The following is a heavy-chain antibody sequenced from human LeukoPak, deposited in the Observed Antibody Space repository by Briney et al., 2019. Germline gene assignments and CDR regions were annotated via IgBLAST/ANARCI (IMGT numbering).Heavy chain of an antibody. D-gene: IGHD3-9*01. CDR3: ARGDILTGYYKDY. V-gene: IGHV1-2*02. J-gene: IGHJ4*02. Sequence: GASVKVSCKASGHTFSGYYMHWVRQAPGQGLEWMGWINPNSGGTNYAQKFQGRVTMTRDTSISTAYMELSRLRSDDTAVYYCARGDILTGYYKDYWGQGTLVTVSS. CDR1: GHTFSGYY. CDR2: INPNSGGT.